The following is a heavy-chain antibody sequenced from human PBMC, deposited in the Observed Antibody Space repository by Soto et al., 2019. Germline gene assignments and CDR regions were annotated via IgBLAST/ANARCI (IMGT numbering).Heavy chain of an antibody. J-gene: IGHJ6*03. Sequence: ASVKVSCKASGGTFSSYTISWVRQAPGQGLEWMGRIIPILGIANYAQKFQGRVTITADKSTSTAYMELSSLRSEDTAVYYCARSGLHCSSTSCYDFYYYYYMDVWGKGTTVTVSS. CDR2: IIPILGIA. CDR3: ARSGLHCSSTSCYDFYYYYYMDV. CDR1: GGTFSSYT. D-gene: IGHD2-2*01. V-gene: IGHV1-69*02.